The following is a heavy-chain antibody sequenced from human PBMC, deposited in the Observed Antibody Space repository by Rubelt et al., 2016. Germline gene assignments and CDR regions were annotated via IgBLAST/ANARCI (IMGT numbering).Heavy chain of an antibody. Sequence: VQLAESGGDLVQPGGSLRLSCAASRFTFSSYGMHWVRQAPGKGLEWVAIIWYDGSNKYYADSVKGRFTISRANSKNTLYLQMNSLRSEDTAVYYCARDLSDSGRYHHFDYWGQGTLVTASS. D-gene: IGHD1-26*01. J-gene: IGHJ4*02. CDR1: RFTFSSYG. CDR3: ARDLSDSGRYHHFDY. CDR2: IWYDGSNK. V-gene: IGHV3-30*02.